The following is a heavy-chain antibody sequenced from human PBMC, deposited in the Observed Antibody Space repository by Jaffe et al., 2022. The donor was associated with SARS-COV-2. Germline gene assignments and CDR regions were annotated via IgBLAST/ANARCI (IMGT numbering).Heavy chain of an antibody. D-gene: IGHD2-15*01. CDR2: ISVSGGST. CDR1: GFSLSNFA. V-gene: IGHV3-23*04. Sequence: EVQLVESGGGLIQPGGSLSLSCAASGFSLSNFAMTWVRQAPGKGPEWVSAISVSGGSTYYADSVKGRFIISRDEAKNMLSLQMNSLRAEDTAVYYCAKTAGDIEVVVDVPTVYYYYYNMDVWGKGTTVTVSS. CDR3: AKTAGDIEVVVDVPTVYYYYYNMDV. J-gene: IGHJ6*03.